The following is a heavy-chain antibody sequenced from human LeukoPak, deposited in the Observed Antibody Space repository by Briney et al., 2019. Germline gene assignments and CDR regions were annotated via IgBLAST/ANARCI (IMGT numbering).Heavy chain of an antibody. CDR2: IRYDGTNK. J-gene: IGHJ4*02. Sequence: GGSLRLSCTVSGFTFSSNSMSWVRQAPGKGLEGVAFIRYDGTNKYYADSVKGGFTISRDNSKKTLYLQMNSLKADDTAVYYCAKDTPRGYNYGYFDYWGQGTLVTVSS. CDR3: AKDTPRGYNYGYFDY. D-gene: IGHD5-18*01. CDR1: GFTFSSNS. V-gene: IGHV3-30*02.